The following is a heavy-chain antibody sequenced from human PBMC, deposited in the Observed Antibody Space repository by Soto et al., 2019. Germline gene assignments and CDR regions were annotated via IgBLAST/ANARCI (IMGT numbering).Heavy chain of an antibody. CDR2: IYYSGST. CDR3: ARDSLLLWFGELLPSPGCAFDI. D-gene: IGHD3-10*01. Sequence: QVQLQESGPGLVKPSQTLSLTCTVSGGSISSGDYYWSWIRQPPGKGLEWIGYIYYSGSTYYNPXLKXXXPLSVGTSKTXXSXKXXSVTGADTAVYYCARDSLLLWFGELLPSPGCAFDIWGQGTMVTVSS. V-gene: IGHV4-30-4*01. J-gene: IGHJ3*02. CDR1: GGSISSGDYY.